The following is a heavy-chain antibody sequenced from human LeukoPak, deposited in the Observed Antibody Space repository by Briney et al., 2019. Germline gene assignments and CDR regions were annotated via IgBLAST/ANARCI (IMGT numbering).Heavy chain of an antibody. Sequence: PSETLSLTCTVSGYSINNNYYWDWIRPPPGRGLEFIASIHHSGTTYYNPALKSRVTISVDTSKNQFSLKLSSVTAADTAVYYCAREGDSSSVGWFDPWGQGTLVTVSS. J-gene: IGHJ5*02. CDR1: GYSINNNYY. V-gene: IGHV4-38-2*02. D-gene: IGHD6-13*01. CDR3: AREGDSSSVGWFDP. CDR2: IHHSGTT.